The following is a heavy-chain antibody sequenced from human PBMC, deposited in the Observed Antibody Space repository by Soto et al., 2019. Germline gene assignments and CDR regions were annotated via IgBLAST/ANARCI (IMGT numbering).Heavy chain of an antibody. V-gene: IGHV1-18*01. CDR1: GYSFTTHG. CDR2: ISTYNAKT. CDR3: ARVPSGGYGPEYLYL. D-gene: IGHD6-19*01. Sequence: QIQLVQSGGEVKKPGASVKVSCKASGYSFTTHGITWVRQAPGHGLEWMGWISTYNAKTNYTQKLQSRVNVTRDTATNTAYMELRSLRSDDKAVYFCARVPSGGYGPEYLYLWGRGTRVTVSS. J-gene: IGHJ2*01.